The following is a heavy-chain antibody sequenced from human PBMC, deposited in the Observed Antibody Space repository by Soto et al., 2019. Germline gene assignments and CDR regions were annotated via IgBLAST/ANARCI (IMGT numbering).Heavy chain of an antibody. CDR1: GGTFSSYA. CDR2: IIPIFGTA. V-gene: IGHV1-69*01. Sequence: QVQLVQSGAEVKKPGSSVKVSCKASGGTFSSYAISWVRQAPGQGLEWMGGIIPIFGTANYAQKFQGRVTITADESTSTAYMELSSLRSEDTAVYYCARGTANRGSEGHSALDYWGQGTLVTVSS. D-gene: IGHD7-27*01. CDR3: ARGTANRGSEGHSALDY. J-gene: IGHJ4*02.